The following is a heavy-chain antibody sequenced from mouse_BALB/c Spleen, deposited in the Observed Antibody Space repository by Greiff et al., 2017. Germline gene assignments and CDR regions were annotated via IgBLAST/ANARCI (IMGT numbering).Heavy chain of an antibody. Sequence: EVHLVESGGGLVQPGGSLRLSCATSGFTFTDYYMSWVRQPPGKALEWLGFIRNKANGYTTEYSASVKGRFTISRDNSQSILYLQMNTLRAEDSATYYCARDNHGYAMDYWGQGTSVTVSS. J-gene: IGHJ4*01. V-gene: IGHV7-3*02. CDR1: GFTFTDYY. CDR2: IRNKANGYTT. D-gene: IGHD2-2*01. CDR3: ARDNHGYAMDY.